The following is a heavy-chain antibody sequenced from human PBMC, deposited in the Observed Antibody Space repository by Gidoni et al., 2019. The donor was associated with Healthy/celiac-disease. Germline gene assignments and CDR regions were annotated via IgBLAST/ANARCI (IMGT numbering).Heavy chain of an antibody. D-gene: IGHD2-15*01. CDR1: GFTFSSYA. Sequence: QVQLVESGGGVVQPGRSLRLSCAASGFTFSSYAMHWVRQAPGKGLEWGAVISYDGSNKYYADSVKGRFTISRDNSKNTLYLQMNSLRAEDTAVYYCARFGDIWGQGTLVTVSS. J-gene: IGHJ4*02. V-gene: IGHV3-30-3*01. CDR2: ISYDGSNK. CDR3: ARFGDI.